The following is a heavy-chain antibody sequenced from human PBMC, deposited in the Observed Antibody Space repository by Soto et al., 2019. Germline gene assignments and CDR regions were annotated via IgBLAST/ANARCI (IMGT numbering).Heavy chain of an antibody. V-gene: IGHV3-43*01. CDR3: TAYSSRLDAFDI. D-gene: IGHD6-13*01. J-gene: IGHJ3*02. CDR2: ISWDGGST. Sequence: VSGGVVVQPGGSLRLSCAASGFTFDDYTMHWVRQAPGKGLEWVSLISWDGGSTYYADSVKGRFTISRDNSKNSLYLQMNSLRTEDTALYYCTAYSSRLDAFDIWGQGTMVTVSS. CDR1: GFTFDDYT.